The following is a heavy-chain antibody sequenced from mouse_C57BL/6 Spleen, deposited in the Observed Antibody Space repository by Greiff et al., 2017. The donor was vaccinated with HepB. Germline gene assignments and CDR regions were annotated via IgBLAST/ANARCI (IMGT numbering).Heavy chain of an antibody. CDR2: IDPSDSYT. D-gene: IGHD2-13*01. CDR3: ARDDFRGFAY. V-gene: IGHV1-69*01. CDR1: GYTFTSYW. J-gene: IGHJ3*01. Sequence: VQLQQSGAELVMPGASVKLSCKASGYTFTSYWMHWVKQRPGQGLEWIGEIDPSDSYTNYNQKFKGKSTLTVDKSSSTAYMQLSSLTSEDSAVYYCARDDFRGFAYWGQRTLVTVSA.